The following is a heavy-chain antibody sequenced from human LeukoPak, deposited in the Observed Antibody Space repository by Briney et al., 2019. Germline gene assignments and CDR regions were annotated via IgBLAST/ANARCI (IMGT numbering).Heavy chain of an antibody. Sequence: GGSLRLSCAASGFTFSHYAMHWVRQAPGKGLEWVALISNDGNNQYYADSVKGRFTISRDNSKNTLYLQMNSLRAEDTAVYYCARDFGYYDSSGYCDYWGQGTLVTVSS. D-gene: IGHD3-22*01. V-gene: IGHV3-30*03. CDR1: GFTFSHYA. CDR3: ARDFGYYDSSGYCDY. J-gene: IGHJ4*02. CDR2: ISNDGNNQ.